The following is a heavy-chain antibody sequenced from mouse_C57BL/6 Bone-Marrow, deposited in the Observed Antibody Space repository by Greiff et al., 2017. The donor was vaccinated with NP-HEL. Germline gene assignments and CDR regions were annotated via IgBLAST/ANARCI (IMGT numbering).Heavy chain of an antibody. CDR1: GFTFSSYA. D-gene: IGHD2-3*01. J-gene: IGHJ3*01. Sequence: EVMLVESGEGLVKPGGSLKLSCAASGFTFSSYAMSWVRQTPEKRLEWVAYISSGGDYIYYADTVKGRFTISRDNARNTLYLQMSSLKSEDTAMYYCTRDGYYLFAYWGQGTLVTVSA. CDR2: ISSGGDYI. CDR3: TRDGYYLFAY. V-gene: IGHV5-9-1*02.